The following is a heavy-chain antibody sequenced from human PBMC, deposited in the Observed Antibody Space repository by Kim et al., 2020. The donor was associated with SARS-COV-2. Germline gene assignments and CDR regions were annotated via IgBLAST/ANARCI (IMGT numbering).Heavy chain of an antibody. CDR3: ARNRARLGLNFDY. V-gene: IGHV4-4*09. J-gene: IGHJ4*02. Sequence: SNPSLTSRVTISVDTSKNQFSLKLSSVTAADTAVYYCARNRARLGLNFDYWGQGTLVTVSS. D-gene: IGHD3-10*01.